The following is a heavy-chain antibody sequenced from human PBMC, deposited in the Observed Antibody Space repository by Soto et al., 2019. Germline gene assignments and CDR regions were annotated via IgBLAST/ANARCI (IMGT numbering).Heavy chain of an antibody. Sequence: QLQLQESGPGLVKPSETLSLTCTVSGGSISSSSYFCGWIRQPPGKGLEWIGNIHYRGSTYYNASLKSRVTISVDMSKNQFSLKLSSVTAADSAVYSCARGIGYYFDSWGQGTLVTVSS. CDR2: IHYRGST. D-gene: IGHD5-12*01. V-gene: IGHV4-39*01. CDR1: GGSISSSSYF. CDR3: ARGIGYYFDS. J-gene: IGHJ4*02.